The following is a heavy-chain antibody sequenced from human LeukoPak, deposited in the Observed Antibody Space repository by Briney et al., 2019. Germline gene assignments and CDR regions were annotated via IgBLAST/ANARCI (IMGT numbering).Heavy chain of an antibody. CDR2: INPNSGGT. Sequence: GASVKVSCKASGYTFTGYYMHWVRQAPGQGLEWMGWINPNSGGTNYAQRFQGRVTMTRDTSISTAYMELSSLRSDDTAVYYCARDGSGWLNDNWFDPWGQGTLVTVSS. CDR3: ARDGSGWLNDNWFDP. V-gene: IGHV1-2*02. J-gene: IGHJ5*02. CDR1: GYTFTGYY. D-gene: IGHD6-19*01.